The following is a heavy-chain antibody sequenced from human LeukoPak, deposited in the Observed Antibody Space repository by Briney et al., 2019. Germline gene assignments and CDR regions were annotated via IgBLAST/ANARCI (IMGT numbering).Heavy chain of an antibody. V-gene: IGHV3-21*01. CDR2: ISSSSSYI. CDR1: GFTFSSYS. Sequence: GGSLKLSCAASGFTFSSYSMNWVRQAPGKGLEWVSSISSSSSYIYYADSVKGRFTISRDNAKNSLYLQMNSLRAEDTAVYYCARDPVTMVRGAPPDYWGQGTLVTVSS. J-gene: IGHJ4*02. CDR3: ARDPVTMVRGAPPDY. D-gene: IGHD3-10*01.